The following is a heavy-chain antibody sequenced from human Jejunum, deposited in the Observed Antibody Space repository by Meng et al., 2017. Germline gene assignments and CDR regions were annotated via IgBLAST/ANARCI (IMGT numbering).Heavy chain of an antibody. CDR2: ILPADSDT. D-gene: IGHD3-10*01. Sequence: KVSCKGSGYTFSYWIAWVRQMPGKGLEWMGIILPADSDTRYSPTFRGQVTISVDKSVSTAYLQWSSLKASDTAMYYCARQDGSGIYYFDSWGQGTLVTVSS. V-gene: IGHV5-51*01. CDR3: ARQDGSGIYYFDS. J-gene: IGHJ4*02. CDR1: GYTFSYW.